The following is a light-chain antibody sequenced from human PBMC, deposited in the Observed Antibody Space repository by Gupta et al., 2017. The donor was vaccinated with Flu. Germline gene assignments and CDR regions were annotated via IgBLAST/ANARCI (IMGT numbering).Light chain of an antibody. CDR3: QQYNNWPLT. Sequence: EIVMTQSPATLSVSPGERATLSCRASQSVSNSLAWYQQKPGQAPRLLIHAASTRATGIPARFSASGSGTEFTLTIGSLQSEDFAVYYCQQYNNWPLTFGGGTRVEIK. V-gene: IGKV3-15*01. J-gene: IGKJ4*01. CDR1: QSVSNS. CDR2: AAS.